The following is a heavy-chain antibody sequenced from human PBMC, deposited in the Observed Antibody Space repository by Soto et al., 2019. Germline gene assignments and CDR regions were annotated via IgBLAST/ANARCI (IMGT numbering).Heavy chain of an antibody. J-gene: IGHJ4*02. CDR1: GFTVSSNY. Sequence: GGSLRLSCAASGFTVSSNYMSWVRQAPGKGLEWVSVIYSGGSTYYADSVKGRFTISRDNSKNTLYLQMNSLRAEDTAVYYCARIRGGGYHWEYYFDYWGQGTLVTVSS. CDR2: IYSGGST. CDR3: ARIRGGGYHWEYYFDY. D-gene: IGHD5-12*01. V-gene: IGHV3-66*01.